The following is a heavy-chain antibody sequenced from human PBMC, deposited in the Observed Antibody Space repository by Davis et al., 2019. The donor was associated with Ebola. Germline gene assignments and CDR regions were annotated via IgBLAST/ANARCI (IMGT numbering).Heavy chain of an antibody. J-gene: IGHJ6*04. Sequence: ASVKVSCKASGYTFTSYDINWVRQATGQGLEWMGWMNPNSGNTGYAQKFQGRVTMTRNTSISTAYMELSSLRPDDTAVYYCARDSLGYCTNGVCYKSLGGMDVWGKGTTVTVSS. CDR3: ARDSLGYCTNGVCYKSLGGMDV. CDR2: MNPNSGNT. V-gene: IGHV1-8*01. D-gene: IGHD2-8*01. CDR1: GYTFTSYD.